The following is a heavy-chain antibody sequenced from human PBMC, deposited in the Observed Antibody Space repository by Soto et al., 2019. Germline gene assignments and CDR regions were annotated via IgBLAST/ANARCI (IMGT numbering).Heavy chain of an antibody. Sequence: PGGSLRLSCAASGFTFNNYAMSWVRQAPGKGLEWVSSISGSSGSTFYADSVKGRFTISRDNAKNSLYLQMNSLTAEDTAVYYCARADNTYYYDSSGYYIDWGQGTLVTVSS. CDR1: GFTFNNYA. J-gene: IGHJ4*02. D-gene: IGHD3-22*01. CDR2: ISGSSGST. V-gene: IGHV3-23*01. CDR3: ARADNTYYYDSSGYYID.